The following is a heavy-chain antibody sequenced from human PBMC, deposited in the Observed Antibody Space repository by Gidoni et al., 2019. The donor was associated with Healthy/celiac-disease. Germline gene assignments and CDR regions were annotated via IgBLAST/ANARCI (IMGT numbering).Heavy chain of an antibody. V-gene: IGHV4-39*01. CDR1: GGSISSSSYY. J-gene: IGHJ4*02. CDR2: IYYSGST. D-gene: IGHD6-13*01. CDR3: ARQGIGSSWRGPIDY. Sequence: QLQLQESGPGLVKPSETLSLTCTVSGGSISSSSYYWGWIRQPPGKGLEWIGSIYYSGSTYYNPSLKSRVTISVDTSKNQFSLKLSSVTAADTAVYYCARQGIGSSWRGPIDYWGQGTLVTVSS.